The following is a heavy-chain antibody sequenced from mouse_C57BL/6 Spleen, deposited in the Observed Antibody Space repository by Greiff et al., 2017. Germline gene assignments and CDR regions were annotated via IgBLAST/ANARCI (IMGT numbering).Heavy chain of an antibody. CDR3: ARHAHGNSYAMDY. D-gene: IGHD2-1*01. J-gene: IGHJ4*01. Sequence: VMLVESGPGLVAPSQSLSITCTVSGFSLTSYGVHWVRQPPGKGLEWLVVIWSDGSTTYNSALKSRLSISKDNSKSQVFLKMNSLQTDDTAMYYCARHAHGNSYAMDYWGQGTSVTVSS. CDR1: GFSLTSYG. V-gene: IGHV2-6-1*01. CDR2: IWSDGST.